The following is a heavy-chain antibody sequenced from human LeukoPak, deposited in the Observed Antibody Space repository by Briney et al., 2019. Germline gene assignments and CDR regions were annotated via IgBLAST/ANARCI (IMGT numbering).Heavy chain of an antibody. V-gene: IGHV4-39*07. CDR1: GGSISSSSYY. Sequence: SETLSLTCTVSGGSISSSSYYWGWIRQPPGKGLEWIGEINHSGSTNYNPSLKSRVTISVDTSKNQFSLKLSSVTAADTAVYYCARAPSYYGSGSYLRSNSFYFDYWGQGTLVTVSS. CDR2: INHSGST. D-gene: IGHD3-10*01. CDR3: ARAPSYYGSGSYLRSNSFYFDY. J-gene: IGHJ4*02.